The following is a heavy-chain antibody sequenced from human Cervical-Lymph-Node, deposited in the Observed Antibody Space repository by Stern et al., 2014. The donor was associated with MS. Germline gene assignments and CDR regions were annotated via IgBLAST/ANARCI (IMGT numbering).Heavy chain of an antibody. CDR3: ARARVGDYARSPHLDS. CDR2: ISKNSTHT. CDR1: GFTFSHYS. Sequence: EVQLVESGGGLVKPGESLRLSCDASGFTFSHYSINWARQAPGKGLEWISSISKNSTHTYYADSVEGRFTISRDSAKDSVSLHMVSLRAEDTAVYYCARARVGDYARSPHLDSWGQGTLVTVSS. D-gene: IGHD4-17*01. J-gene: IGHJ4*02. V-gene: IGHV3-21*01.